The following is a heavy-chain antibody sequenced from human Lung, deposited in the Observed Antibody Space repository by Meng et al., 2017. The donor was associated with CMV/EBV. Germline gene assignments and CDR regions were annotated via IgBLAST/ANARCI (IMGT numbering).Heavy chain of an antibody. V-gene: IGHV3-23*01. J-gene: IGHJ3*02. CDR2: IGSPGDT. D-gene: IGHD2-8*01. CDR1: GFTFSVHA. CDR3: AKDDTSGNGVYDAFDI. Sequence: GESLKISCAASGFTFSVHAMSWVRQAPGKGLKWVSTIGSPGDTFYADSVRGRFTISRDNSKNTLYLQMNSLRAEDTAVYYCAKDDTSGNGVYDAFDIWGQGTXVT.